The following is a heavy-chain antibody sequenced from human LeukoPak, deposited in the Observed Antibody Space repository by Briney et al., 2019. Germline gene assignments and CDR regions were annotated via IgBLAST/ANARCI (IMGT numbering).Heavy chain of an antibody. V-gene: IGHV4-59*01. D-gene: IGHD4-17*01. J-gene: IGHJ4*02. CDR3: ARGTLYGDTGFDY. CDR2: IYYTGSS. Sequence: SETLSLTCTVSGGSISSYFWTWIRQPPGKGLEWIGYIYYTGSSNYSPSLKSRVTMSVDSSKNQFSLKLTSVTPADTAVYYCARGTLYGDTGFDYWGQGTLVTVSS. CDR1: GGSISSYF.